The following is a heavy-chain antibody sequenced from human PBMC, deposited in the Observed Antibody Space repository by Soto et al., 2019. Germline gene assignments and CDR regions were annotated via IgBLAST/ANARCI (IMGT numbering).Heavy chain of an antibody. J-gene: IGHJ6*02. V-gene: IGHV1-18*04. D-gene: IGHD5-12*01. Sequence: QVPLVQSGGEVKKPGASVKVSCKASGYTFTSHGFSWVRQAPGQGLEWMGWISSNTGYTNYAQKLQDRVTMTTDTSTGTAYMELRSLRSDDTAVYYCARDLGLHNGYYYGMDVWGQGTTVTVS. CDR2: ISSNTGYT. CDR3: ARDLGLHNGYYYGMDV. CDR1: GYTFTSHG.